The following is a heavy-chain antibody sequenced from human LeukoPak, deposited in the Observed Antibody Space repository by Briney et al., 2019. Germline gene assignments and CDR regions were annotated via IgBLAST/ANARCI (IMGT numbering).Heavy chain of an antibody. D-gene: IGHD5-18*01. Sequence: PSETLPLTCTVSGGSISSYYWSWIRQPPGKGLEWIGYIYYSGSTNYNPSLKSRVTISVDTSKNQFSLKLSSVTAADTAVYYCARVVGDTAMVTDYYYGMDVWGQGTTVTVSS. CDR1: GGSISSYY. V-gene: IGHV4-59*01. J-gene: IGHJ6*02. CDR2: IYYSGST. CDR3: ARVVGDTAMVTDYYYGMDV.